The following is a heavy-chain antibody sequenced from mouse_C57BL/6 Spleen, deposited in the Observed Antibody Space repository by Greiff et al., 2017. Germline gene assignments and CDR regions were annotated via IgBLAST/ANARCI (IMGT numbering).Heavy chain of an antibody. D-gene: IGHD2-2*01. CDR3: ASGYGY. Sequence: QVQLQQPGAELVKPGASVKLSCKASGYTFTSYWMPWVQQRPGQGLEWIGEIDPSDSYTNYNQKFKGKATLTVDTSSSTAYMQRSRLTSADSAVYYCASGYGYWGQGTTLTVSS. CDR1: GYTFTSYW. V-gene: IGHV1-50*01. J-gene: IGHJ2*01. CDR2: IDPSDSYT.